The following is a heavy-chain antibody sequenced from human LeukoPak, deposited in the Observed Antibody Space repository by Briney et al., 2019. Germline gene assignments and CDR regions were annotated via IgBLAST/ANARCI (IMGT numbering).Heavy chain of an antibody. J-gene: IGHJ4*02. V-gene: IGHV3-20*04. Sequence: GGSLRLSCAASGFTFDDYGMSWVRQAPGKGLEWVSGINWNGGSTGYADSVKGRFTISRGNAKNSLYLQMNSLRAEDTALYYCARDGFYGSGNKPYDYWGQGTLVTVSS. CDR2: INWNGGST. D-gene: IGHD3-10*01. CDR1: GFTFDDYG. CDR3: ARDGFYGSGNKPYDY.